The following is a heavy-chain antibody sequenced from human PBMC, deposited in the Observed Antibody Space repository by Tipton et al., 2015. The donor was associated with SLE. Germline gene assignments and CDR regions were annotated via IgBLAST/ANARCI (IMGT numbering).Heavy chain of an antibody. V-gene: IGHV4-34*01. D-gene: IGHD3-10*01. CDR2: INHSGST. CDR3: ARGKISRPSGSYYLASKRFDS. CDR1: GGSFSGYY. J-gene: IGHJ5*01. Sequence: TLSLTCAVYGGSFSGYYWSWLRQPPGKGLEWIGEINHSGSTNYNPSLKSRVTISVHTSKNQFSLNLRSVTAADTAVYYCARGKISRPSGSYYLASKRFDSWGQGVLVTVSS.